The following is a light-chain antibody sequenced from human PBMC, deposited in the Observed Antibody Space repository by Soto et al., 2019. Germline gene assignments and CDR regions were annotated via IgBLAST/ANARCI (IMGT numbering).Light chain of an antibody. CDR3: QSYDSSLSGFVV. V-gene: IGLV1-40*01. J-gene: IGLJ2*01. CDR1: SSNIGAGYD. CDR2: GNS. Sequence: QAVVTQPPSVSGAPGQMVTISCTGSSSNIGAGYDVHWYQQLPGTAPKLLIYGNSNRPSGVPDRFSGSKSGTSASLAITGLQAEDEADYYCQSYDSSLSGFVVFGGGTKLTVL.